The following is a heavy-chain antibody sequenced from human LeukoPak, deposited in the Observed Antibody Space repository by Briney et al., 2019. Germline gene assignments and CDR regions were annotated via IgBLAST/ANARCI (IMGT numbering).Heavy chain of an antibody. V-gene: IGHV4-34*01. J-gene: IGHJ4*02. D-gene: IGHD3-22*01. Sequence: PSETLSLTCAVHGVSFSDNYWNWIRQPPGKGLEWIGEINHSGSTNYNPSLKSRATISVDTSKNQFSLKLSSVTTADTAVYYCAREGSYYDSSGYYYPRFDYWGQGTLVTVSS. CDR3: AREGSYYDSSGYYYPRFDY. CDR1: GVSFSDNY. CDR2: INHSGST.